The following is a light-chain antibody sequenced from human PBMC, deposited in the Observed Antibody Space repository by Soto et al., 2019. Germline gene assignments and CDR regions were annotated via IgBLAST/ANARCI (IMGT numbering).Light chain of an antibody. V-gene: IGKV3-15*01. CDR1: QSVNNN. Sequence: EIVMTQSPVTLSVSPGERATLSCRASQSVNNNLAWFQQRPGQAPRLLIYGASTRATGIPVRFSGSGSGTEFTLTISSLQSEDFAVYYCQQYNNWPRTFGQGTKVEIK. J-gene: IGKJ1*01. CDR3: QQYNNWPRT. CDR2: GAS.